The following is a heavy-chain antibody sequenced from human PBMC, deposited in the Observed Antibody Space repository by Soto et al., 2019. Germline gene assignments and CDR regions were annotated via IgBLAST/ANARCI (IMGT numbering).Heavy chain of an antibody. CDR2: ISGNGGST. J-gene: IGHJ4*02. V-gene: IGHV3-23*01. Sequence: GGSLRLSCAASGFTFSSYAMSWVRQAPGRVLEWVTIISGNGGSTYYAASVKGRFTISRDNTKNTLYLQMDSLTAEDTAVYYCAKGSEFSNSYTLDFDFWGQGALVTVTS. D-gene: IGHD6-6*01. CDR1: GFTFSSYA. CDR3: AKGSEFSNSYTLDFDF.